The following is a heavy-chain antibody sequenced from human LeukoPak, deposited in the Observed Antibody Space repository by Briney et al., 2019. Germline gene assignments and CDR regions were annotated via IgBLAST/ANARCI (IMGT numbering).Heavy chain of an antibody. CDR3: ARDEVVVHRGFDP. V-gene: IGHV4-4*07. CDR2: IYTSGST. D-gene: IGHD2-15*01. J-gene: IGHJ5*02. CDR1: GGSISSHY. Sequence: PSETLSLTCTVSGGSISSHYWSWIRQPAGKGLEWIGRIYTSGSTNYNPSLKSRVTMSVDTSKNQFSLKLSSVTAADTAVYYCARDEVVVHRGFDPWGQGTLVTVSS.